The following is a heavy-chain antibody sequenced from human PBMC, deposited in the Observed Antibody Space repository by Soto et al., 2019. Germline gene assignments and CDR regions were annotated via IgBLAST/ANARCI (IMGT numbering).Heavy chain of an antibody. J-gene: IGHJ6*02. CDR2: INPSGGST. CDR1: GYTFTSYY. V-gene: IGHV1-46*01. D-gene: IGHD2-15*01. CDR3: ARDGTDIVVVVAATVGFRIGMEV. Sequence: GASVKVSCKASGYTFTSYYMHWVRQAPGQGLEWMGIINPSGGSTSYAQKFQGRVTMTRDTSTSTVYMELSSLRSEDTAVYYCARDGTDIVVVVAATVGFRIGMEVWGQGTTVTVSS.